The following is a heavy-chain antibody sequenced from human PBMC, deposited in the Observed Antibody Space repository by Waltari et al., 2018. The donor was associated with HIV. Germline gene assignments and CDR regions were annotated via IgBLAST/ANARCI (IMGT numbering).Heavy chain of an antibody. Sequence: QLVESGGGLVKAGGALRLSCAACGFTLSGYNMNWVRQVPGKGLEWVSSISSSNNNVFYGDSVKGRFTISRDNAKKSLFLQMNSLRGEDTAIYYCARRQAPYWYFDLWGRGTLVTVSS. J-gene: IGHJ2*01. CDR2: ISSSNNNV. CDR3: ARRQAPYWYFDL. CDR1: GFTLSGYN. V-gene: IGHV3-21*02.